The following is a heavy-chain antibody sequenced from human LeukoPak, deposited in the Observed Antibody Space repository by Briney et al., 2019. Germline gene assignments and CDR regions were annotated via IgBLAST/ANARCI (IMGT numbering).Heavy chain of an antibody. J-gene: IGHJ4*02. CDR1: GFTFADHA. CDR2: IRTRPDGGTA. V-gene: IGHV3-15*01. CDR3: TTDSYWVYFDY. D-gene: IGHD2-15*01. Sequence: GGSLRLSCTASGFTFADHAMSWVRQAPGKGLEWVGRIRTRPDGGTADYAAPVKGRFTISRDDSKNTLYLQLNSLKTGDTAMYYCTTDSYWVYFDYWGQGTLVTVSS.